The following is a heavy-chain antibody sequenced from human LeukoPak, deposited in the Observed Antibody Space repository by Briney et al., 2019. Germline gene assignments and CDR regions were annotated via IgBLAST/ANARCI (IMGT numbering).Heavy chain of an antibody. CDR2: ISYSSATI. V-gene: IGHV3-9*01. D-gene: IGHD2-15*01. CDR3: AKDRGGGSQLGDAFDV. CDR1: GFTFDEYA. Sequence: HSGGSLRLSCAASGFTFDEYAMHWVRQAPGKGLEWVSGISYSSATIGYVDSVKGRFIISRDNAKNPLYLQMNSLRAEDTALYFCAKDRGGGSQLGDAFDVWGQGTMVSVSS. J-gene: IGHJ3*01.